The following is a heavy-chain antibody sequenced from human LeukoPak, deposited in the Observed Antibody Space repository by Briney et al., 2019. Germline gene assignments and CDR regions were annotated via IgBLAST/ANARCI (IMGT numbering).Heavy chain of an antibody. CDR2: IIPIFGTA. CDR3: ARGVYDSSGYYYFDY. Sequence: SVKVSCKASGGTFSSYAISWVRQAPGQGLEWMGGIIPIFGTANYAQKFQGRVTITADESTSTAYMELSSLRSEDTAVYYCARGVYDSSGYYYFDYWGQGTLVTVSS. J-gene: IGHJ4*02. CDR1: GGTFSSYA. V-gene: IGHV1-69*01. D-gene: IGHD3-22*01.